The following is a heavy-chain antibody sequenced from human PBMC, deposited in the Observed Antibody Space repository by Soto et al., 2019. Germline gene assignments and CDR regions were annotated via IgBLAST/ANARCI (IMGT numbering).Heavy chain of an antibody. Sequence: QVQLVQSGAEVKKPGSSVKVSCKASGGTFSSYAISWVRQAPGQGLEWMGGIIPIFGTANYAQKFQGRVTITADASTSTAYMELSSLRSEDTAVYYCARGRVVGYCISTSCIGDSYYGIDVWGQGTTVTVSS. V-gene: IGHV1-69*12. J-gene: IGHJ6*02. CDR2: IIPIFGTA. CDR3: ARGRVVGYCISTSCIGDSYYGIDV. CDR1: GGTFSSYA. D-gene: IGHD2-2*01.